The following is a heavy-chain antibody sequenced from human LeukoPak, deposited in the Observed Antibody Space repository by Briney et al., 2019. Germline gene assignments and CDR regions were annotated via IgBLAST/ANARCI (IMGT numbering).Heavy chain of an antibody. Sequence: GGTLRLSCAAYGFTFSDYYMTWLRQAPGKGLEWVSYLSSRSSYTNYADSVTGRFTISRDNAKNSLNLHMSSLRVEDTAVYYCARGLRSGADCFDAWGQGTLVTVSS. V-gene: IGHV3-11*05. J-gene: IGHJ5*02. CDR3: ARGLRSGADCFDA. D-gene: IGHD4-17*01. CDR1: GFTFSDYY. CDR2: LSSRSSYT.